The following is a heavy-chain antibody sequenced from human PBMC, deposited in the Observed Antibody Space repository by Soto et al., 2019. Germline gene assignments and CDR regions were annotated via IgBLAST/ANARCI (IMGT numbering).Heavy chain of an antibody. CDR3: ARDRAGATTRRAFEI. D-gene: IGHD1-26*01. CDR2: ISAYNGNT. V-gene: IGHV1-18*01. Sequence: QVQLVQSGAEMKKPGASVKVSCKASGYTFTNYGISWVRQAPGQGLEWMGWISAYNGNTNYAQKLQGRVTMPTDTSTSTAYRALRILRSDDTAMYYCARDRAGATTRRAFEIWGQGTMVTVSS. J-gene: IGHJ3*02. CDR1: GYTFTNYG.